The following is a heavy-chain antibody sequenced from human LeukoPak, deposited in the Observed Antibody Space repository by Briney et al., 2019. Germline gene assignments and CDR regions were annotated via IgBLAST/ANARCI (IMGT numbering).Heavy chain of an antibody. CDR1: GFTFSSCG. D-gene: IGHD2-2*01. CDR3: ARGDIVVVPAAGPKYYFDY. CDR2: IGPTGTDR. V-gene: IGHV3-21*04. J-gene: IGHJ4*02. Sequence: GGSLRLSCAASGFTFSSCGFNWVRQAPGKGLEWVSSIGPTGTDRYYADSVRGRFTISRDNAKNSLYLQMNSLRAEDTALYYCARGDIVVVPAAGPKYYFDYWGQGTLVTVSS.